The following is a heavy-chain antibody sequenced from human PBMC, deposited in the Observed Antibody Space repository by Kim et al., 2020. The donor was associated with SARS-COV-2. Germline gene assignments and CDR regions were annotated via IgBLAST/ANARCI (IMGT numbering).Heavy chain of an antibody. D-gene: IGHD5-18*01. Sequence: SETLSLTCTVSGGSISSYYWSWIRQPPGKGLEWIGYIYYSGSTNYNPSLKSRVTISVDTSKNQFSLKLSSVTAADTAVYYCARWEGLGWRYSYGDAFDIWGQGTMVTVSS. J-gene: IGHJ3*02. CDR3: ARWEGLGWRYSYGDAFDI. CDR1: GGSISSYY. CDR2: IYYSGST. V-gene: IGHV4-59*08.